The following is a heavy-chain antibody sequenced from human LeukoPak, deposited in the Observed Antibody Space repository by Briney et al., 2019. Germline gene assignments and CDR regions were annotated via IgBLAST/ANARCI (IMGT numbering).Heavy chain of an antibody. V-gene: IGHV1-2*02. J-gene: IGHJ4*02. Sequence: GASVKVSCKASGYAFTGYYMHWVRQAPGQGLEWMGWINPNSGGTNYAQKFQGRVTVTRDTSISTAYMELSRLRSDDTAVYYCARVDYYGSGSYGYWGQGTLVTVSS. D-gene: IGHD3-10*01. CDR2: INPNSGGT. CDR1: GYAFTGYY. CDR3: ARVDYYGSGSYGY.